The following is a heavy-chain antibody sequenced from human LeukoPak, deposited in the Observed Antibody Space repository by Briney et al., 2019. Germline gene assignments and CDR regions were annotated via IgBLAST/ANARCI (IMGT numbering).Heavy chain of an antibody. Sequence: PSETLSLTCTVSGGSISSYYWNWIRQPPGKGLEWIGYIYYSGSTNYNPSLKSRVTISVDTSKNQFSLKLSSVTAADTAVYFCARQLRGEAVAGHLQPFDYWGQGTLGTVS. D-gene: IGHD6-19*01. J-gene: IGHJ4*02. V-gene: IGHV4-59*08. CDR3: ARQLRGEAVAGHLQPFDY. CDR1: GGSISSYY. CDR2: IYYSGST.